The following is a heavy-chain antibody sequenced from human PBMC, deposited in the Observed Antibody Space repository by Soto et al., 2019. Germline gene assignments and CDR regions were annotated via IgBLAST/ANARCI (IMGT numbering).Heavy chain of an antibody. CDR3: AKASTYEYVWGSFRYYFDY. V-gene: IGHV3-23*01. CDR2: ISGSGDRT. J-gene: IGHJ4*02. Sequence: GGSLRLSCAASGFTFSAYAMSWVRQAPGKGLEWVSGISGSGDRTHYVDSVKGRFTISRDNSKNTLYLQMHSLRAEDTALYYCAKASTYEYVWGSFRYYFDYWGQGTLVTVSS. CDR1: GFTFSAYA. D-gene: IGHD3-16*02.